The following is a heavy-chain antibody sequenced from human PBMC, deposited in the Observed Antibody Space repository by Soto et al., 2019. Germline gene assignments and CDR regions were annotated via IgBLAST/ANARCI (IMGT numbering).Heavy chain of an antibody. J-gene: IGHJ4*02. Sequence: ESGGGLVQPGGSLRLSCAASGFTFSSYEMNWVRQAPGKGLEWVSYISSSGSTIYYADSVKGRFTISRDNAKNSLYLQMNSLRAEDTAVYYCARDRGYDFWSGYYTGYFDYWGQGTLVTVSS. V-gene: IGHV3-48*03. CDR1: GFTFSSYE. CDR2: ISSSGSTI. CDR3: ARDRGYDFWSGYYTGYFDY. D-gene: IGHD3-3*01.